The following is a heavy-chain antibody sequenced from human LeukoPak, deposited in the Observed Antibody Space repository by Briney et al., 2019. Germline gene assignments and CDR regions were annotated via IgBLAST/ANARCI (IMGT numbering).Heavy chain of an antibody. D-gene: IGHD3-10*01. CDR1: GFTFSSYA. CDR3: AKDGAPNAGYMDV. Sequence: GGSLRLSCAASGFTFSSYAMNWVRQAPGKGLEWVSGISGSGASTYYADSVKGRFTISRDNSKNTLYLQMDSPRAEDTALYYCAKDGAPNAGYMDVWGKGTTVTVSS. V-gene: IGHV3-23*01. J-gene: IGHJ6*03. CDR2: ISGSGAST.